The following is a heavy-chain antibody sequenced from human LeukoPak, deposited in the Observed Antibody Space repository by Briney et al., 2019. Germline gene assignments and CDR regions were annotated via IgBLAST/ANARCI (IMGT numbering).Heavy chain of an antibody. J-gene: IGHJ4*02. CDR3: ARHVWYYDSSGYYYFDY. CDR2: IYYSGST. Sequence: PSETLSLTCTVSGGSISSSSYYWGWIRQPPGKGLEWIGSIYYSGSTYYNPSLKSRVTISVDTSKNQFSLKLSSVTAADTAVYYCARHVWYYDSSGYYYFDYWGRGTLVTVSS. D-gene: IGHD3-22*01. CDR1: GGSISSSSYY. V-gene: IGHV4-39*01.